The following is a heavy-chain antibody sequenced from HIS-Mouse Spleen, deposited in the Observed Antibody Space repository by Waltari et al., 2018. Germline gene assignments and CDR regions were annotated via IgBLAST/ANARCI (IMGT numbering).Heavy chain of an antibody. CDR3: ARRPPAMAAAGDY. Sequence: QVQLQQWGAGLLKPSETLSLTCAVDGGSFSGYYWSWIRQPPGKGLEWIGEINHSGSTNYNPSLKSRVTISVDTSKNQFSLKLSSVTAADTAVYYCARRPPAMAAAGDYWGQGTLVTVSS. J-gene: IGHJ4*02. V-gene: IGHV4-34*01. CDR2: INHSGST. D-gene: IGHD6-13*01. CDR1: GGSFSGYY.